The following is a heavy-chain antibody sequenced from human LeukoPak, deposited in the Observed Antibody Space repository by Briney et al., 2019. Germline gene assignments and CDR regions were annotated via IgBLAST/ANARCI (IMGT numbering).Heavy chain of an antibody. Sequence: SETLSLTCAVYGGSFSGYYYNWIRQPPGKGLEWIGEIKHSGSTNYNPSLKSRVTISVDTSKNQFSLKLTSLTAADTAVYYCARGGGSPWFQFDPWGQGTLVTVSS. J-gene: IGHJ5*02. CDR3: ARGGGSPWFQFDP. D-gene: IGHD6-13*01. CDR2: IKHSGST. CDR1: GGSFSGYY. V-gene: IGHV4-34*01.